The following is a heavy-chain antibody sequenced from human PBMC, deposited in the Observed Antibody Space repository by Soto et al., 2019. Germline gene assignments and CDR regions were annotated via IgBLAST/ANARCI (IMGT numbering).Heavy chain of an antibody. CDR3: ARRAVVPAAPGMDV. CDR2: IIPIFGTA. CDR1: GGTFSSYA. Sequence: QVQLVQSGAEVKKPGSSVKVSCKASGGTFSSYAISWVRQAPGQGLEWMGGIIPIFGTANYAQKFQGRVTITSDESTSTAYMELSGLRAEDTAGYYCARRAVVPAAPGMDVWGQGTTVTVSS. V-gene: IGHV1-69*01. J-gene: IGHJ6*02. D-gene: IGHD2-2*01.